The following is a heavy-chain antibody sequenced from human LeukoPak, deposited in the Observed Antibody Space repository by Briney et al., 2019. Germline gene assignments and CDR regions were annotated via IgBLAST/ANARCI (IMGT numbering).Heavy chain of an antibody. CDR2: IKQDGSEK. J-gene: IGHJ3*02. CDR3: ARGIQLWFKSDAFDI. D-gene: IGHD5-18*01. CDR1: GFTFSDYY. V-gene: IGHV3-7*03. Sequence: GGSLRLSCAASGFTFSDYYMSWIRQAPGKGLEWVANIKQDGSEKYYVDSVKGRFTISRDDAKNSLYLQMNSLRSEDTAVYYCARGIQLWFKSDAFDIWGQGTMVTVSS.